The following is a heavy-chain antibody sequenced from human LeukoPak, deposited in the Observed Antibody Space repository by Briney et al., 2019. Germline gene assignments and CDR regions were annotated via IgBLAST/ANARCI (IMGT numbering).Heavy chain of an antibody. CDR1: GYTFSSYG. CDR2: ISAYNGNT. J-gene: IGHJ5*02. D-gene: IGHD2-2*01. CDR3: ARVLYCSSTSCYDEESWFDP. V-gene: IGHV1-18*01. Sequence: ASVKVSCKASGYTFSSYGISWVRQAPGQGLEWMGWISAYNGNTNYAQKLQGRVTTTTDTSTSTAYMELRSLRSDDTAVYYCARVLYCSSTSCYDEESWFDPWGQGTLVTVSS.